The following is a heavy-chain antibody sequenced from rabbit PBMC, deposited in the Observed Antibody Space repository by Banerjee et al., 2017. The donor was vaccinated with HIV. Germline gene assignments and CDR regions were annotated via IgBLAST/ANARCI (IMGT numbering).Heavy chain of an antibody. Sequence: QSLEESGGGLVKPGGTLTLTCKASGIDFSSYYRMCWVRQAPGRGLELIACIYTTSGSTWYASWVNGRFTISRSTSLNTVDLQMTSLTAADTATYFCVRFASSSGYLAYYFNLWGQGTLVTV. CDR1: GIDFSSYYR. CDR2: IYTTSGST. CDR3: VRFASSSGYLAYYFNL. V-gene: IGHV1S43*01. J-gene: IGHJ4*01. D-gene: IGHD1-1*01.